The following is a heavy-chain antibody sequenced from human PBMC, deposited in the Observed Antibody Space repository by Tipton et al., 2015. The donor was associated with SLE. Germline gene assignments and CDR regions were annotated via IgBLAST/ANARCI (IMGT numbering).Heavy chain of an antibody. J-gene: IGHJ4*02. V-gene: IGHV4-39*07. Sequence: TLSLTCTVSGGSISSSSYYWGWIRQPPGKGLEWIGSIYYSGRTNYNPSLKSRVTISVDTSKNQFSLKLSSVTAADTAVYYCARVAQQQLVRVLDYWGQGTLVTVSS. D-gene: IGHD6-13*01. CDR3: ARVAQQQLVRVLDY. CDR1: GGSISSSSYY. CDR2: IYYSGRT.